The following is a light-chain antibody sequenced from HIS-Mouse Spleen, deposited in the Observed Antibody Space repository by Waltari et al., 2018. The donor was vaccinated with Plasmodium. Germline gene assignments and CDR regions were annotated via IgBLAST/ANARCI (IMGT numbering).Light chain of an antibody. Sequence: EIVLTQSPATLSLSPGESATLSCRVSQSVSSNLAWYQQKPGQAPRLLIYGASTRATGIPARFSGSGSGTEFTLTISSLQSEDFAVYYCQQYNNWSFTFGPGTKVDIK. V-gene: IGKV3-15*01. CDR1: QSVSSN. CDR3: QQYNNWSFT. CDR2: GAS. J-gene: IGKJ3*01.